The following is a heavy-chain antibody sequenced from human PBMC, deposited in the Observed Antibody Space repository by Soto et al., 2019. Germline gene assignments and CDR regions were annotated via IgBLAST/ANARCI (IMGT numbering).Heavy chain of an antibody. D-gene: IGHD4-17*01. CDR1: GVTVGNNY. J-gene: IGHJ4*02. V-gene: IGHV3-66*01. Sequence: EVRLVESGGGLVQPGGSLRLSCAASGVTVGNNYMSWVRQAPGKGLEWVSVTNSGGYTRYADSVKGRFTMSRDSTKNTVYLQMDSLRAEDTAVYFCARNVPVTALGYWGQGSLVTVSS. CDR3: ARNVPVTALGY. CDR2: TNSGGYT.